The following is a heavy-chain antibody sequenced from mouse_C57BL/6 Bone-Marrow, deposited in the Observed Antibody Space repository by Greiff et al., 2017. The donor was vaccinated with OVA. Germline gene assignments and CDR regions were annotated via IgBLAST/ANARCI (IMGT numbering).Heavy chain of an antibody. CDR1: GFSLTSYG. Sequence: VQLVESGPGLVQPSQSLSITCTVSGFSLTSYGVHWVRQSPGTGLEWLGVIWRGGSTDYNAAFMSRLSITKDNSKSQVFFKMNSLQADDTAIYYCAKREGYSNWFAYWGQGTLVTVSA. V-gene: IGHV2-5*01. CDR3: AKREGYSNWFAY. CDR2: IWRGGST. D-gene: IGHD2-5*01. J-gene: IGHJ3*01.